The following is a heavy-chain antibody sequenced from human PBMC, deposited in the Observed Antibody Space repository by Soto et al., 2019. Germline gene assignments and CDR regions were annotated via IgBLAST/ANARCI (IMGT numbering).Heavy chain of an antibody. V-gene: IGHV1-69*13. CDR1: GGTFSSYA. D-gene: IGHD3-16*02. Sequence: SVKVSCKASGGTFSSYAISWVRQAPGQGLEWMGGIIPIFGTANYAQKFQGRVTITADESTSTAYIELSSLRSEDTAVYYCARSPYDYVWGSYRPGYDYWGQGTLVTVSS. CDR2: IIPIFGTA. J-gene: IGHJ4*02. CDR3: ARSPYDYVWGSYRPGYDY.